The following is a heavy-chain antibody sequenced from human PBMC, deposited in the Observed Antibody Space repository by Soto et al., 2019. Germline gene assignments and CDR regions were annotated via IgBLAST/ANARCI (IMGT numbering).Heavy chain of an antibody. D-gene: IGHD5-12*01. CDR3: ARTYGGYPPLYYGMAV. Sequence: QVHLVESGGDLVKPGGSLRLSCAASGFTFSDYYMNWIRQAPGKGLDWVSSISSRDNTIYYADSVQGRFTISRDNAKNSLYLQMNSLRAEDTAVYYCARTYGGYPPLYYGMAVWGQGPTVTVSS. V-gene: IGHV3-11*01. CDR1: GFTFSDYY. J-gene: IGHJ6*02. CDR2: ISSRDNTI.